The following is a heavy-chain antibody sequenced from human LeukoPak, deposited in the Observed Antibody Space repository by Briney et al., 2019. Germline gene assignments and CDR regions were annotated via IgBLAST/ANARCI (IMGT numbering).Heavy chain of an antibody. Sequence: GGSLRLSCAASGFPFSAYAMGWVRQAPGQGLEWVSSISGSGGSTYYADSVEGRFTVSRDNSKNTLFLQINSLRAEDTAIYHCAKFKSGGRDAFDVWGHGTLVTVSS. CDR2: ISGSGGST. D-gene: IGHD1-26*01. J-gene: IGHJ3*01. V-gene: IGHV3-23*01. CDR1: GFPFSAYA. CDR3: AKFKSGGRDAFDV.